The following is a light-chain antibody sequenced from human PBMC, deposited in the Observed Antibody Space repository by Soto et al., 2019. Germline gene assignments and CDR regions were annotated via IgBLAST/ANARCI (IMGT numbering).Light chain of an antibody. CDR2: GAS. Sequence: EIVLTQSPGTLSLSXGERATLSCRASQSVSSSYLAWYQQKPGQAPRLLIYGASSRATGIPDRFSGSGSGTDFTLTISRLEPEDFAVYYCQQYGSSPTTFGQGTKVDIK. CDR1: QSVSSSY. CDR3: QQYGSSPTT. V-gene: IGKV3-20*01. J-gene: IGKJ1*01.